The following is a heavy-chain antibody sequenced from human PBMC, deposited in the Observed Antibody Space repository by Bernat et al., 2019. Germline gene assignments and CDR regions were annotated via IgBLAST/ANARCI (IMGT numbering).Heavy chain of an antibody. CDR3: ARGGGKGYDN. J-gene: IGHJ4*02. CDR1: GGSFSGYY. Sequence: QVQLQQWGAGLLKPSETLSLTCAVYGGSFSGYYWSWLCQPPGKGLEWIGEISNSESTNYNPSLKSRVTISMDTSRNQLPLKWSAVAAADTAVDCRARGGGKGYDNWGQGTLVTVSS. D-gene: IGHD5-12*01. CDR2: ISNSEST. V-gene: IGHV4-34*01.